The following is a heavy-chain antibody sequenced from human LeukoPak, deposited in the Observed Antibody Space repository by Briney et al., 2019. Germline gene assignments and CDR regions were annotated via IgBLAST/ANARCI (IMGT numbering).Heavy chain of an antibody. J-gene: IGHJ4*02. CDR1: GFTFSSYS. V-gene: IGHV3-48*01. Sequence: PGGSLRLSCAASGFTFSSYSMNWVRQAPGKGLECISYISHSASTIYYADSVKGRFTISRDNAKNSLYLQVNSLRAEDTAVYYCARVFWDITVAGGYFDYWGQGTLVTVSS. D-gene: IGHD6-19*01. CDR2: ISHSASTI. CDR3: ARVFWDITVAGGYFDY.